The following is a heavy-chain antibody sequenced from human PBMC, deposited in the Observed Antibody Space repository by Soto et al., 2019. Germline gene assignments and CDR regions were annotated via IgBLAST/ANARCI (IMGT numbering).Heavy chain of an antibody. CDR3: ARDRDILLPPSGYHYSMDV. J-gene: IGHJ6*02. CDR1: GGSISSGGYY. D-gene: IGHD5-12*01. CDR2: IYYSGST. Sequence: QVQLQESGPGLVKPSQTLSLTCTVSGGSISSGGYYWSWIRQHPGKGLEWIGYIYYSGSTYYNPSLKRTFTLPVHTPNNHFSLHPSSLPAADTSAYYCARDRDILLPPSGYHYSMDVLGQETTVTLSS. V-gene: IGHV4-31*01.